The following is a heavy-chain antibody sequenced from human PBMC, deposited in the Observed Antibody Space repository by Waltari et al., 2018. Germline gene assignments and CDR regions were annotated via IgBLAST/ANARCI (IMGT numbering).Heavy chain of an antibody. CDR3: ATYIGASVGTAAFDV. D-gene: IGHD1-1*01. V-gene: IGHV4-39*01. J-gene: IGHJ3*01. CDR1: GVSITSNRHY. Sequence: QLQLQESGPGLVKPSETLSLTCSVSGVSITSNRHYWGWIRQPPGQGLEWIGTMSYTGATYSSPSLESRVTVSRDTSKKQLSLKLVSVTAADTAVYYCATYIGASVGTAAFDVWGQGTMVAVSS. CDR2: MSYTGAT.